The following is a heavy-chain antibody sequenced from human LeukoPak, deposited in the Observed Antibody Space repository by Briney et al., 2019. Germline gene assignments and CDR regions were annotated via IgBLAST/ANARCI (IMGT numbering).Heavy chain of an antibody. CDR3: AKSLSGGRTTVTIYGTDV. CDR1: GLTFSIYA. V-gene: IGHV3-23*01. CDR2: MTGSALPSRT. Sequence: GGSLRLSCVGSGLTFSIYAMSWVRQAPGKGLEWVSGMTGSALPSRTHYADSVKGRFTISRDNSKNTLYLQMDSLRADDTAIYYCAKSLSGGRTTVTIYGTDVWGQGTTVTVSS. J-gene: IGHJ6*02. D-gene: IGHD4-17*01.